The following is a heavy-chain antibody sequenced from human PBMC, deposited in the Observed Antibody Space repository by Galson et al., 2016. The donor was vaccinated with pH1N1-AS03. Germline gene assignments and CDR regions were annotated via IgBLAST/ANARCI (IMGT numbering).Heavy chain of an antibody. D-gene: IGHD2-21*01. Sequence: TLSLTCIVSGASVSSGGDYWRWIRQPAGKGLEWIGRINNRGNTKYNPSLESRVVMSADTSRNQFSLRLSAVTAADTAVYYCTRGKEKGRVIGPTVLFYFDSWGQGKLVTVAS. V-gene: IGHV4-61*02. CDR1: GASVSSGGDY. CDR3: TRGKEKGRVIGPTVLFYFDS. CDR2: INNRGNT. J-gene: IGHJ5*01.